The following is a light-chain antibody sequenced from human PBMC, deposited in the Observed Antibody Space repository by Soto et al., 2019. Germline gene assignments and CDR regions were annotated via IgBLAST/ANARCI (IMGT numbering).Light chain of an antibody. CDR3: QQLNSYPLS. CDR2: AAS. V-gene: IGKV1-9*01. J-gene: IGKJ4*02. Sequence: DIQLTQSPSFLSASVGDRVTITCRASQGISSYLAWYQQKPGKAPKLLIYAASTLQSGVPSRFSGSGSGTEFTLTISSLQPEYFATYYRQQLNSYPLSFGGGTKVEIK. CDR1: QGISSY.